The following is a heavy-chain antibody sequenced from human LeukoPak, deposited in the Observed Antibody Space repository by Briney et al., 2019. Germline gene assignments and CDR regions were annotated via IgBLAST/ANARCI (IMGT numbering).Heavy chain of an antibody. J-gene: IGHJ4*02. D-gene: IGHD6-19*01. CDR3: ARDGYSSGWYSFVDY. V-gene: IGHV4-4*07. CDR1: GGSISSYY. Sequence: SETLSLTCTVSGGSISSYYWSWIRQPAGKGLEWIGRIYTSGSTNYNPSPKSRVTMSVDTSKNQFSLKLSSVTAADTAVYYCARDGYSSGWYSFVDYWGQGTLVTVSS. CDR2: IYTSGST.